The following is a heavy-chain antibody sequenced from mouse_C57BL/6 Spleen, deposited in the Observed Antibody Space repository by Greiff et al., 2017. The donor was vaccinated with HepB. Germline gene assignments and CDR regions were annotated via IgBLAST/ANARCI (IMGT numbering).Heavy chain of an antibody. CDR2: IYPGDGDT. Sequence: VQLQQSGPELVKPGASVKISCKASGYAFSSSWMNWVKQRPGKGLEWIGRIYPGDGDTNYNGKFKGKATLTADKSSSTAYMKLSSLTSEDSSVYVCARGEAQVWFAYWGQGTLVTVSA. D-gene: IGHD3-2*02. CDR1: GYAFSSSW. J-gene: IGHJ3*01. V-gene: IGHV1-82*01. CDR3: ARGEAQVWFAY.